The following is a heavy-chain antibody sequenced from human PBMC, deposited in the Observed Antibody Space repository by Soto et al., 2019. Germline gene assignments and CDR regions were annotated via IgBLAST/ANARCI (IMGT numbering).Heavy chain of an antibody. CDR2: IYPGDSDT. D-gene: IGHD3-22*01. CDR1: GYSFTSYW. J-gene: IGHJ3*02. Sequence: GESLKISCKGSGYSFTSYWIGWVRQMPGKGLEWMGTIYPGDSDTRYSPSFQGQVTISADKSISTAYLQWSSLKASDTAMYYCARSSLPYYYDSRGLDAFDIWGQGTMVTVSS. V-gene: IGHV5-51*01. CDR3: ARSSLPYYYDSRGLDAFDI.